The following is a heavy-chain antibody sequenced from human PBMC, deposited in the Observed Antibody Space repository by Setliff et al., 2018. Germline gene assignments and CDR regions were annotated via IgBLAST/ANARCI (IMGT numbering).Heavy chain of an antibody. J-gene: IGHJ2*01. Sequence: PGESLKISCKASGYNFLDYWIGWVRQMPGKGLEWMGIIYPDDSDTRYSPSVQGPYTISADKSISTAYLQWSSLKASDTAFYYCARPPRGGRWYFDLWGRGTLVTVSS. CDR2: IYPDDSDT. CDR3: ARPPRGGRWYFDL. CDR1: GYNFLDYW. D-gene: IGHD3-16*01. V-gene: IGHV5-51*01.